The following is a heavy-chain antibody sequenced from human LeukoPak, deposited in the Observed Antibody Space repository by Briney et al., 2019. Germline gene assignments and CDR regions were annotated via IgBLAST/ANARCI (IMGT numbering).Heavy chain of an antibody. J-gene: IGHJ4*02. D-gene: IGHD3-10*01. CDR1: GYTFTSYA. CDR2: INTNTGNP. CDR3: ARRSLLWFGELGSGERVISD. V-gene: IGHV7-4-1*02. Sequence: GASVKVSCKASGYTFTSYAMNWVRQAPGQGLEWMGWINTNTGNPTYAQGFTGRFVFSLDTSVSTAYLQISSLKAEDTAVYYCARRSLLWFGELGSGERVISDWGQGTLVTVSS.